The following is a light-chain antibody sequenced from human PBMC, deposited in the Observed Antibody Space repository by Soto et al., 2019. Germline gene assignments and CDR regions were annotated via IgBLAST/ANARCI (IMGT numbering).Light chain of an antibody. V-gene: IGLV1-40*01. CDR3: QSYDSSLFHVV. CDR1: SSNIGAGYD. CDR2: GNS. J-gene: IGLJ2*01. Sequence: QSVLTQPPSVSGAPGQRVTISCTGSSSNIGAGYDVHWYQQLPGTAPKLLIYGNSNRPSGVPDRFSGSKSGTSASLAITGLQAEDEADYYCQSYDSSLFHVVFGGGTKLTV.